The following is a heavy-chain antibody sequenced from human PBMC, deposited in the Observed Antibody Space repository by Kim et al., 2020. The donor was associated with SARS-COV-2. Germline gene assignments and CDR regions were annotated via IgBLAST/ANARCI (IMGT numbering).Heavy chain of an antibody. CDR3: AKELSYGGLPYFDY. V-gene: IGHV3-30*02. Sequence: ADSVEGRFTISGDNSKNTLYLKMNSLRAEDTAVYYCAKELSYGGLPYFDYWGQGTLVTVSS. D-gene: IGHD4-17*01. J-gene: IGHJ4*02.